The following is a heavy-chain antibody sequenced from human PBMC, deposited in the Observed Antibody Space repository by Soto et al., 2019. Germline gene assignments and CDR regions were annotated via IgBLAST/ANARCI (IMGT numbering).Heavy chain of an antibody. CDR3: ATRWGYFDF. CDR2: ITSSGGTI. Sequence: QLVESGGGLVRPGGSLRLSCAASGFTFSDYYMSWIRQAPGKGLEWISYITSSGGTIYYTDSVKGRFTISRDNAKKSLYLDMKNLRADDTAVYYCATRWGYFDFWGRGTLVTVSS. J-gene: IGHJ2*01. V-gene: IGHV3-11*01. CDR1: GFTFSDYY.